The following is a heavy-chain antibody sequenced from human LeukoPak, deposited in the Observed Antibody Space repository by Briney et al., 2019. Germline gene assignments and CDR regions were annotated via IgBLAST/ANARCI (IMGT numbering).Heavy chain of an antibody. CDR3: ARITYDILTGTNSYYFDY. V-gene: IGHV3-74*01. D-gene: IGHD3-9*01. CDR2: MNSDGSST. J-gene: IGHJ4*02. Sequence: PGGSLRLSCAASGFTFSSYWMDWVGQAPGKGLVWVSGMNSDGSSTSYADSVKGRFTISRDNAKNTLYLQMNSLRAEGTAVYYCARITYDILTGTNSYYFDYWGQGTLVTVSS. CDR1: GFTFSSYW.